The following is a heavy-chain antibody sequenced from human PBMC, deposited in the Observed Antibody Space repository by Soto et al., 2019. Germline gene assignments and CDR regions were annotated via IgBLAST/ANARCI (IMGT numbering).Heavy chain of an antibody. CDR1: GFTFSSYA. V-gene: IGHV3-30-3*01. CDR2: ISYDGSNK. CDR3: ARDLEDIVVVPAAYPVPNVYYYYYGMDV. J-gene: IGHJ6*02. Sequence: GGSLRLSCAASGFTFSSYAMHWVRQAPGKGLEWVAVISYDGSNKYYADSVKGRFTISRDNSKNTLYLQMNSLRAEDTAVYYCARDLEDIVVVPAAYPVPNVYYYYYGMDVWGQGTTVTVSS. D-gene: IGHD2-2*01.